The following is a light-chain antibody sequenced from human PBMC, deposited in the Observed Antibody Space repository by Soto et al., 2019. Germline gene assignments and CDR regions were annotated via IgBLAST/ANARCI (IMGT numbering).Light chain of an antibody. J-gene: IGLJ3*02. V-gene: IGLV1-40*01. CDR3: QAYDYSLTAFV. CDR2: GNR. CDR1: NSNLGAGYD. Sequence: QSVLTQPPSVSGAPGQRVTISCTGNNSNLGAGYDVHWYQQLPGAAPKLVVFGNRNRPSGVPERFSGSKSGTSASLAITGLQAEDEADYYCQAYDYSLTAFVFDGGTKVTVL.